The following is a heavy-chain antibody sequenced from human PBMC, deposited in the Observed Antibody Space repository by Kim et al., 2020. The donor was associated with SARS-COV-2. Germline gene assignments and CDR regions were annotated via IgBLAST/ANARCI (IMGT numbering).Heavy chain of an antibody. CDR2: MNSDGSRT. CDR1: GITFSSYW. J-gene: IGHJ4*02. V-gene: IGHV3-74*01. Sequence: GGSLRLSCAASGITFSSYWMHWVRQAPGQGLVWVSHMNSDGSRTGYADFVKGRFTISRDNAKNTVFLQMNSLGAEDTAVYYCTRSNTGYDYWGQGTLVTVSS. CDR3: TRSNTGYDY. D-gene: IGHD6-13*01.